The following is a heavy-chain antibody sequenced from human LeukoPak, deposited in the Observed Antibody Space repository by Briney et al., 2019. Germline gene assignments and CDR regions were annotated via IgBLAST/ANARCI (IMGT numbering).Heavy chain of an antibody. CDR1: GYTFTGYY. Sequence: SVKVSCKASGYTFTGYYMHWVRQAPGQGLEWMGRIIPIFGTANYAQKFQGRVTITTDESTSTAYMELSSRRSEDTDGYYCAPEFLIGYDDSSGYSYGYWGQGTLVTVSA. CDR3: APEFLIGYDDSSGYSYGY. J-gene: IGHJ4*02. CDR2: IIPIFGTA. V-gene: IGHV1-69*05. D-gene: IGHD3-22*01.